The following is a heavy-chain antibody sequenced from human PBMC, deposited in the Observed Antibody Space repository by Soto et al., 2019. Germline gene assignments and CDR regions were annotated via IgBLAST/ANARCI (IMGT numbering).Heavy chain of an antibody. J-gene: IGHJ2*01. CDR3: ARARWGSDYWYFDL. D-gene: IGHD2-21*01. CDR1: GFTVSSNY. CDR2: IYSGGST. Sequence: GGSLRLSCAASGFTVSSNYMSWVRQAPGKGLEWVSVIYSGGSTYYADSVKGRFTISRDNSKNTLYLQMNSLRAEDTAVYYCARARWGSDYWYFDLWGRGTLVTVSS. V-gene: IGHV3-53*01.